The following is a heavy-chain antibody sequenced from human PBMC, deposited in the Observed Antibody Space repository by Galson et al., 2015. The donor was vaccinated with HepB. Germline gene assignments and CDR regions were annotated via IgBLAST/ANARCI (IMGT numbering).Heavy chain of an antibody. J-gene: IGHJ4*02. CDR3: VGGQSSSWLDY. CDR2: MFHTGST. D-gene: IGHD6-13*01. Sequence: SETLSLTCTVSGGSISSYYWGYIRQPPGQGLEWIAYMFHTGSTNFNPSLKSRVTISVDTSKNQFSLKLTSVTAADTAVYYCVGGQSSSWLDYWGQGILVTVSS. V-gene: IGHV4-59*08. CDR1: GGSISSYY.